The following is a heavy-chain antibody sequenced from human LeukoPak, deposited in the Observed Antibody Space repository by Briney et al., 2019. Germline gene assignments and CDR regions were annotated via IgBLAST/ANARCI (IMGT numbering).Heavy chain of an antibody. D-gene: IGHD2/OR15-2a*01. CDR1: GFTFSSYS. CDR2: ISSSRSDI. J-gene: IGHJ4*02. CDR3: ARGPTRANSTDY. Sequence: PGGSLRLSCAASGFTFSSYSMNWVRQAPGKGLEWVSFISSSRSDIYYADSMKGRFTISRDNAKNSLYLQMNSLRAEDTAVYYCARGPTRANSTDYWGQGALVTVSS. V-gene: IGHV3-21*01.